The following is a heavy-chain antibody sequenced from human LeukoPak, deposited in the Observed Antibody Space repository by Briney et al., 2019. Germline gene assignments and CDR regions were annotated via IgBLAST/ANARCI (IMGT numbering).Heavy chain of an antibody. D-gene: IGHD3-10*01. CDR1: GFTFSSYW. CDR2: INSDGSST. CDR3: ARDQGPSGLWFRELGVGAFDI. Sequence: GGSLRLSCAASGFTFSSYWMHWVRQAPGKGLVWVSRINSDGSSTSYADSVKGRFTISRDNAKNTLYLQMNSLRAEDTAVYYCARDQGPSGLWFRELGVGAFDIWGQGTMVTVSS. J-gene: IGHJ3*02. V-gene: IGHV3-74*01.